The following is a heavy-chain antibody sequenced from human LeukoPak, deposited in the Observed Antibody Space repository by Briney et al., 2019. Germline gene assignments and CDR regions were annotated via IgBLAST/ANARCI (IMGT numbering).Heavy chain of an antibody. V-gene: IGHV4-39*01. CDR3: ARELFGITPSDY. Sequence: PSETLSLTCTVAVGSISSSSYYWGWIRQPPGKGLEWIGSIYYSGSTYYNPSLKSRVTISVDTSKNQFSLKLSSVTAADTAVYYCARELFGITPSDYWGQGTLVTVSS. CDR2: IYYSGST. CDR1: VGSISSSSYY. D-gene: IGHD3-10*01. J-gene: IGHJ4*02.